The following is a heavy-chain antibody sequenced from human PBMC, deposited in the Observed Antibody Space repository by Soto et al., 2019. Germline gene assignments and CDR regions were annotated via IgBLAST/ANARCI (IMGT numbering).Heavy chain of an antibody. CDR1: GYTFTSYG. CDR3: ASKNDFWSGSLYGMDV. CDR2: ISAYNGNT. V-gene: IGHV1-18*01. D-gene: IGHD3-3*01. J-gene: IGHJ6*02. Sequence: GASVKVSCKASGYTFTSYGISWVRQAPGQGLEWMGWISAYNGNTNYAQKLQGRVTMTTDTSTSTAYMELRSLRSDDTAMYYCASKNDFWSGSLYGMDVWGQGTTVTVSS.